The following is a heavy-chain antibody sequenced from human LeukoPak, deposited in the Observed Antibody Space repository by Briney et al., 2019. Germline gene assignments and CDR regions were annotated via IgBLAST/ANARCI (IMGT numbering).Heavy chain of an antibody. D-gene: IGHD2-2*01. J-gene: IGHJ5*02. CDR3: ARQTGIVVPAAMRGWFDP. CDR2: IIPIFGTA. Sequence: SVKVSCEASGGTFSSYAISWVRQAPGQGLEWMGGIIPIFGTANYAQKFQGRVTITADESTSTAYMELSSLRSEDTAVYYCARQTGIVVPAAMRGWFDPWGQRTLVTVPS. V-gene: IGHV1-69*01. CDR1: GGTFSSYA.